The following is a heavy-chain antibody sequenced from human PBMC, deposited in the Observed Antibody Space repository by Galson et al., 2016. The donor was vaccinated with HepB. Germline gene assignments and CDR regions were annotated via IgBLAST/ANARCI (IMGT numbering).Heavy chain of an antibody. CDR1: GGTFSSYP. J-gene: IGHJ4*02. D-gene: IGHD1-26*01. Sequence: SVKVSCKASGGTFSSYPFSWVRQAPGQGLEWMGGIIPVFGTTNYAKKFQGRVTITADESTSTTHMELRSLRSDDTAVYYCARRDPRGGSAYFFDHWGQGSLVTVSS. CDR3: ARRDPRGGSAYFFDH. V-gene: IGHV1-69*13. CDR2: IIPVFGTT.